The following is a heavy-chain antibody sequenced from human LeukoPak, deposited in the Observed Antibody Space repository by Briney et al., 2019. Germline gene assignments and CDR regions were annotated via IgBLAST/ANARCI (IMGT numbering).Heavy chain of an antibody. D-gene: IGHD1-7*01. Sequence: GGSLRLSCAASGFTFSHYPMHWVRQTPRKGLEWVTVISDDGSRKWYTDAVKGRFTISRDNSKYTLYLQMNSLRVEDTAVYYCARDQSSGWAAGTLSFAMDVWGKGTTVAVSS. CDR3: ARDQSSGWAAGTLSFAMDV. CDR1: GFTFSHYP. CDR2: ISDDGSRK. J-gene: IGHJ6*03. V-gene: IGHV3-30*04.